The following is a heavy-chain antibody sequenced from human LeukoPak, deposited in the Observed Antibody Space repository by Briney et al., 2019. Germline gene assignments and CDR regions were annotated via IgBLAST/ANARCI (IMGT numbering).Heavy chain of an antibody. J-gene: IGHJ4*02. Sequence: ASVKVSCKASGYTFTSYYMHWVRQAPGQGLEWMGIINPSGGSTSYAQKFQGRVTMTRDTPTSTVYMELSSLRSEDTAVYYCASAFADYYDSSGYYFDYWGQGTLVTVSS. D-gene: IGHD3-22*01. CDR3: ASAFADYYDSSGYYFDY. CDR2: INPSGGST. CDR1: GYTFTSYY. V-gene: IGHV1-46*01.